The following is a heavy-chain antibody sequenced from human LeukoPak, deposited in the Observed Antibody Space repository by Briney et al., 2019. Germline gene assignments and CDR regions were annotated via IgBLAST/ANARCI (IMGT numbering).Heavy chain of an antibody. D-gene: IGHD5-24*01. V-gene: IGHV1-2*02. CDR2: INPNSGGT. Sequence: GASVKVSCKASGYTFTGYYLHWVRQAPGQGLEWMGWINPNSGGTNYAQKFQGRVTMTRDTSISTAYMELSRLRSDDTAVYYCARESLEMATIGYWGQGTLVTVSS. CDR1: GYTFTGYY. CDR3: ARESLEMATIGY. J-gene: IGHJ4*02.